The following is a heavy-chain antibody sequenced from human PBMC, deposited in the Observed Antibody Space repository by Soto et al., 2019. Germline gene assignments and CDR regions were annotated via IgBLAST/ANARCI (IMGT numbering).Heavy chain of an antibody. CDR2: INHSGST. CDR1: GWSFSGYY. J-gene: IGHJ4*02. D-gene: IGHD2-2*01. Sequence: PSETLSLTCAGYGWSFSGYYWSWIRQPPGKGLEWIGEINHSGSTNYNPSLKSRVTISVDTSKNQFSLKLSSVTAADTAVYYCASSKILGYCSSTSCYPRIFDYWGQGTLVTVS. V-gene: IGHV4-34*01. CDR3: ASSKILGYCSSTSCYPRIFDY.